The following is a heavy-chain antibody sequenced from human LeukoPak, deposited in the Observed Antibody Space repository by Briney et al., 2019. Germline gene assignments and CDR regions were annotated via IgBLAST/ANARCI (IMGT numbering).Heavy chain of an antibody. J-gene: IGHJ4*02. V-gene: IGHV3-30-3*01. D-gene: IGHD2-15*01. Sequence: GGSLRLSCAASGFTFSSYAMHWVRQAPGKGLERVAVISYDGSNKYYADSVKGRFTISRDNSKNTLYLQMNSLSAEDTAVYYCATDGPPEEVVSATFDYWGQGTLVTVSS. CDR3: ATDGPPEEVVSATFDY. CDR2: ISYDGSNK. CDR1: GFTFSSYA.